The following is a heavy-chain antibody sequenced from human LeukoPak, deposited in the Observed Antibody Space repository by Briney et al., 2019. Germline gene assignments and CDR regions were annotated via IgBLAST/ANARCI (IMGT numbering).Heavy chain of an antibody. J-gene: IGHJ3*02. CDR1: GVSINNYY. Sequence: SETLSLTCSVSGVSINNYYWSWIREPPGRGLEWIGYVYYSGSTNYNPSLKSRVTISVDTSKNQLSLKLSSVTAADTAVYYCARSRGYSGYAYDAFDIWGQGTMVTVSS. D-gene: IGHD5-12*01. CDR2: VYYSGST. V-gene: IGHV4-59*01. CDR3: ARSRGYSGYAYDAFDI.